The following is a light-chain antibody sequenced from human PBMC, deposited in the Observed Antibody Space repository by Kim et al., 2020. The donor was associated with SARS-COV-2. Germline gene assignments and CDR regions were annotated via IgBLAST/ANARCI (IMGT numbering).Light chain of an antibody. V-gene: IGKV3-15*01. CDR1: QSVSAN. Sequence: EIVLPQSPATLSVSPGERVTLSCKASQSVSANFAWYQQKPGQAPRLLIYAASTRPTGIPARFSGRGSGTEFTLTINSLQSEDFAVYYCQQYTEWPQTFGQGTKVDIK. CDR3: QQYTEWPQT. CDR2: AAS. J-gene: IGKJ1*01.